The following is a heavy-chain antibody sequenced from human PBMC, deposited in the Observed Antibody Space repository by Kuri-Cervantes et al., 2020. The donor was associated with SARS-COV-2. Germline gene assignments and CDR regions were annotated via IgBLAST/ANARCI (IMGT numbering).Heavy chain of an antibody. CDR1: GFTFGSYA. J-gene: IGHJ4*02. Sequence: CAASGFTFGSYAMAWVRQAPGKGLGWVSTISGSGGSTYYADSVKGRFTIPRDNSKNTLYLQMNSRRAEDTAVYFCAKTEVGWGANFDYWGQGTLVTVSS. CDR3: AKTEVGWGANFDY. D-gene: IGHD3-16*01. CDR2: ISGSGGST. V-gene: IGHV3-23*01.